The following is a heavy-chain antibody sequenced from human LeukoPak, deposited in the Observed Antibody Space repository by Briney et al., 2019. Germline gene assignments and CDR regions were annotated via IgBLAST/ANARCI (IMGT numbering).Heavy chain of an antibody. Sequence: PGESMRLACPASGSTFNNFCMHWVRPPPDKVMEWVSFIGYEGVHKYYADAVKGRFTISKDNSKATLHLQMKSLRPEDTAVYYCAKDLHGGYSSDYWGQGTLVSVFS. D-gene: IGHD4-23*01. J-gene: IGHJ4*02. CDR3: AKDLHGGYSSDY. CDR1: GSTFNNFC. V-gene: IGHV3-30*02. CDR2: IGYEGVHK.